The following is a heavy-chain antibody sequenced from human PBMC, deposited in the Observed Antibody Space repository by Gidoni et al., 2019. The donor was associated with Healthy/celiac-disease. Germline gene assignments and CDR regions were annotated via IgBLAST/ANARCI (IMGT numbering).Heavy chain of an antibody. CDR3: ARDTPHYYYYMDV. Sequence: VQLVESGGGVVQPGRSLRLSCAASGLTFSSYGMHWVRQAPGKGLEWVAVIWYDGSNKYYADSVKGRITISRDNSKNTLYLQMNSLRAEDTAVYYCARDTPHYYYYMDVWGKGTTVTVSS. CDR1: GLTFSSYG. CDR2: IWYDGSNK. V-gene: IGHV3-33*01. J-gene: IGHJ6*03.